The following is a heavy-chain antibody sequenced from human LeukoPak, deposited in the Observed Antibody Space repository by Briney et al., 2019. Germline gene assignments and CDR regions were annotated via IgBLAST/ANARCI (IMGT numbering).Heavy chain of an antibody. CDR1: GFTFSSYA. D-gene: IGHD5-12*01. CDR2: ISGSGGST. Sequence: PGGSLRLSCAASGFTFSSYAMNWVRQAPGKGLEWVSAISGSGGSTYYADSVKGRFTISRDNSKNTLYLQMNSLRAEDTAVYYCATGERWLPFAPHYYYGMDVWGQGTTVPVPS. CDR3: ATGERWLPFAPHYYYGMDV. V-gene: IGHV3-23*01. J-gene: IGHJ6*02.